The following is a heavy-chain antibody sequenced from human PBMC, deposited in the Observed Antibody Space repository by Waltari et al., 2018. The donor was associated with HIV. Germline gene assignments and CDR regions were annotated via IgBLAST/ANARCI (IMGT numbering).Heavy chain of an antibody. J-gene: IGHJ4*02. V-gene: IGHV3-23*04. D-gene: IGHD5-18*01. CDR1: GFTFNNFA. CDR2: MSASGGTT. CDR3: AKAVMETAVSSPVDC. Sequence: EVQLVESGGGLVQPGGSMRLSCTDSGFTFNNFAMSWVRQAQGKGLEWVSVMSASGGTTYYADSVKGRFTVSRDNFKNTVYLQMNSLRAGDTAIYYCAKAVMETAVSSPVDCWGQGALVTVSS.